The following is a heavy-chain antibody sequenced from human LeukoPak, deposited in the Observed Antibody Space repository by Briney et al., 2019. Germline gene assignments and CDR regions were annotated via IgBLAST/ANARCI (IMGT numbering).Heavy chain of an antibody. CDR1: GGSISSGGYY. CDR2: IYYSGST. CDR3: ARDMSTRVTPISYAFDV. V-gene: IGHV4-31*03. J-gene: IGHJ3*01. Sequence: SETLSLTCTVSGGSISSGGYYWSWIRQHPGKGLEWIGYIYYSGSTYYNPSLKSRVTISVDTSKNQFSLKLSSVTAADTAVYYCARDMSTRVTPISYAFDVWGQGTMVTVSS. D-gene: IGHD4-23*01.